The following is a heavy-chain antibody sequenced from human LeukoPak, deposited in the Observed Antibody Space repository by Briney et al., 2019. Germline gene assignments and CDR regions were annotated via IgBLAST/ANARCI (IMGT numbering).Heavy chain of an antibody. CDR1: GGSIRNSSFY. Sequence: SETLSLTCTVSGGSIRNSSFYWGWIRQPPGKGLEWIGNVYYSGSTYCNPLLKSRVTISVDTSKNQFSLRLTSVTAADTAAYYCARGDFDFWSGYQYYFDYWGQGTLVTVSS. CDR2: VYYSGST. J-gene: IGHJ4*02. CDR3: ARGDFDFWSGYQYYFDY. V-gene: IGHV4-39*01. D-gene: IGHD3-3*01.